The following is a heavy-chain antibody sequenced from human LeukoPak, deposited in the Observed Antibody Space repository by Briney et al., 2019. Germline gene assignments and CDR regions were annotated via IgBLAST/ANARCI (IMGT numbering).Heavy chain of an antibody. CDR3: ARDPYSGSYSDYYYYYMDV. Sequence: GGSLRLSCAASGFTFSSYGMHWVRQAPGKGLEWVAFIRYDGSNIYYADSVKGRFTISRDNSKNSLYLQLNSLRAEDTAVYYCARDPYSGSYSDYYYYYMDVWGKGTTVTVSS. D-gene: IGHD1-26*01. V-gene: IGHV3-30*02. J-gene: IGHJ6*03. CDR1: GFTFSSYG. CDR2: IRYDGSNI.